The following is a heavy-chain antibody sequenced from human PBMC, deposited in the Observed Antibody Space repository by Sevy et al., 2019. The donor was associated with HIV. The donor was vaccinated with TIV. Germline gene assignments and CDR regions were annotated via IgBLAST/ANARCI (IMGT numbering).Heavy chain of an antibody. CDR3: ARSLDY. J-gene: IGHJ4*02. Sequence: GGSLRLSCVASGLTLSYAWMNWVRQAPGKGLEWVANINQDGSEKFYLDSVKGRFTISRDNAKNSVFLQMDSLRAEDTAVYYCARSLDYWGQGSLVTVSS. CDR2: INQDGSEK. CDR1: GLTLSYAW. V-gene: IGHV3-7*01.